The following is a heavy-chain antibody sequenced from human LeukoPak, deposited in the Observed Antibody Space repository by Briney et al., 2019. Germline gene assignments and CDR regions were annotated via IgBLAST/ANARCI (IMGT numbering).Heavy chain of an antibody. J-gene: IGHJ4*02. CDR1: GYTFTSYD. V-gene: IGHV1-69*05. CDR3: ARNILGYCSSTSCYGFDY. D-gene: IGHD2-2*01. CDR2: IIPIFGTA. Sequence: SVKVSCKASGYTFTSYDINWVRQAPGQGLEWMGGIIPIFGTANYAQKFQGRVTITTDESTSTDYMELSSLRSEDTAVYYCARNILGYCSSTSCYGFDYWGQGTLVTVSS.